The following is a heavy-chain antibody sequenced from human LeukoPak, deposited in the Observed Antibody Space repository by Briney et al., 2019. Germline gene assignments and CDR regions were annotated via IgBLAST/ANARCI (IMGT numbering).Heavy chain of an antibody. Sequence: SETLSLTCTVSGGSISSGGYYWSWIRQHPGKGLEWIGYIYYSGSTYYNPSLKSRVTISVDTSKNQFSLKLSSVTAADTAVYYCARAQIEGKIVTAIEDWGQGTLVTVSS. V-gene: IGHV4-31*03. CDR1: GGSISSGGYY. J-gene: IGHJ4*02. D-gene: IGHD2-21*02. CDR3: ARAQIEGKIVTAIED. CDR2: IYYSGST.